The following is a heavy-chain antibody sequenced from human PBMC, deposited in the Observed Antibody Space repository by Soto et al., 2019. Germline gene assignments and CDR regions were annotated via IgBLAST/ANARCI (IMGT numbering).Heavy chain of an antibody. CDR3: ARGDSRGYYADV. CDR1: GGKFNTYV. J-gene: IGHJ6*02. D-gene: IGHD1-26*01. Sequence: QAQLVQSGAEVKKPGSSVKVSCKSSGGKFNTYVITWVRQAPGQGLEWMGGIIPIFRTTMYAQHFEDRVTITADESTSTAYVEVTNLRSEDTAVYYCARGDSRGYYADVWGQGTTVSVSS. V-gene: IGHV1-69*12. CDR2: IIPIFRTT.